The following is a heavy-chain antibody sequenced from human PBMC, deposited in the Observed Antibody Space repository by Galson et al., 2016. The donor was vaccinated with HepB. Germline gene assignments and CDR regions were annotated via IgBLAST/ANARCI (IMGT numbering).Heavy chain of an antibody. J-gene: IGHJ6*02. V-gene: IGHV5-51*01. CDR3: ARRHRVAAPRGYYHYGMDV. D-gene: IGHD6-6*01. Sequence: QSGAEVKKAGESLKISCKTSGYSFTDYWIAWVRQAPGKGLEWMGNIYPDDSETKYSPPFQGQVTISVDKSIRTAHLQWTSLKASDIAIYYCARRHRVAAPRGYYHYGMDVWGQGTAVTVSS. CDR1: GYSFTDYW. CDR2: IYPDDSET.